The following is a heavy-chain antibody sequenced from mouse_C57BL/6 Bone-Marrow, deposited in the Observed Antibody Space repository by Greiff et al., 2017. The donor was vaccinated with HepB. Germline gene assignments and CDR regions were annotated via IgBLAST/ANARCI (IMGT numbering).Heavy chain of an antibody. CDR2: IHPNSGST. V-gene: IGHV1-64*01. CDR3: ARGGNWVYWYFDV. J-gene: IGHJ1*03. Sequence: VQLQQSGAELVKPGASVKLSCKASGYTFTSYWMHWVKQRPGQGLEWIGMIHPNSGSTNYNEKFKSKATLTVDKSSSTAYMQLSSLTSEDSAVYYCARGGNWVYWYFDVWGTGTTVTVSS. CDR1: GYTFTSYW. D-gene: IGHD4-1*01.